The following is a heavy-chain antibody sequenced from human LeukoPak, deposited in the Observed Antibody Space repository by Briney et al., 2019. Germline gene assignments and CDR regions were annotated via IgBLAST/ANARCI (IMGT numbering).Heavy chain of an antibody. CDR2: ISHDGSNA. V-gene: IGHV3-30-3*01. Sequence: PGGSLRLSCAASGFTFNTYTMHWVRQAPGTGLEWVAIISHDGSNAYYADSVGGRFTISRDNSKSTLYLQMNSLRPEDTAVYYCVRDDNWAANGLDVWGQGTTVTVSS. CDR3: VRDDNWAANGLDV. D-gene: IGHD1-20*01. J-gene: IGHJ6*02. CDR1: GFTFNTYT.